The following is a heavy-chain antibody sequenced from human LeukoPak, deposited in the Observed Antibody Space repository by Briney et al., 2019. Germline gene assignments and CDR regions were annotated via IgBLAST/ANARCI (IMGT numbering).Heavy chain of an antibody. CDR1: GYTFTSYG. D-gene: IGHD3-22*01. CDR2: ISAYNGNT. J-gene: IGHJ4*02. V-gene: IGHV1-18*01. Sequence: ASVKVSCKASGYTFTSYGISWVRQAPGQGLEWMGWISAYNGNTNYAQKLQGRVTMTTDTSTSTAYMELRSLRSDDTAVYYCARGAPNYYDSSGYHLPRFDYWGQGTLVTVSS. CDR3: ARGAPNYYDSSGYHLPRFDY.